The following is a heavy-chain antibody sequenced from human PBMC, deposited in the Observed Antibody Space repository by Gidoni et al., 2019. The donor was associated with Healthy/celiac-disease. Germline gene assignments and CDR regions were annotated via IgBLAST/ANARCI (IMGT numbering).Heavy chain of an antibody. V-gene: IGHV4-39*01. D-gene: IGHD2-2*01. Sequence: QLQLQESGPGLGKPSETLSLTCTVPGGAISSSSYYWGWIRQPPGKGLEWIGSIYYSGSTYYTPSLKSRVTISVDTSKNQFPLKLSSVTAAATAVYYCARSIVVVPAAMGYWGQGTLVTVSS. CDR3: ARSIVVVPAAMGY. J-gene: IGHJ4*02. CDR2: IYYSGST. CDR1: GGAISSSSYY.